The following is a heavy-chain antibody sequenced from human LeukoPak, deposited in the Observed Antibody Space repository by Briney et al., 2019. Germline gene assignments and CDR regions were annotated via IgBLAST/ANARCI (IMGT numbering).Heavy chain of an antibody. V-gene: IGHV1-8*01. CDR2: MNPNSGNT. J-gene: IGHJ4*02. D-gene: IGHD4-23*01. CDR1: GYTFTSYD. CDR3: ARGTDYGGNGAFDY. Sequence: ASVKVSRKASGYTFTSYDISWVRQATGQGPEWMGWMNPNSGNTGYAQKFQGRVTMTRNTSISTAYMELSSLRSEDTAVYYCARGTDYGGNGAFDYWGQGTLVTVSS.